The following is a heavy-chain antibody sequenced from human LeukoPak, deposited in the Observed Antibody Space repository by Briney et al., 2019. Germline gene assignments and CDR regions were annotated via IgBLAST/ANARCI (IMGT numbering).Heavy chain of an antibody. D-gene: IGHD5-18*01. V-gene: IGHV3-30-3*01. CDR3: ARTHWIQLWYELPTDY. CDR2: ISYDGSNK. Sequence: GGSLRLSCAASGFTFSSYAMHWVRPAPGTGREWVAVISYDGSNKYYADSVKGRFTISRDNSKNTLYLQMNSLRAEDTAVYYCARTHWIQLWYELPTDYWGQGSLVTVSS. J-gene: IGHJ4*02. CDR1: GFTFSSYA.